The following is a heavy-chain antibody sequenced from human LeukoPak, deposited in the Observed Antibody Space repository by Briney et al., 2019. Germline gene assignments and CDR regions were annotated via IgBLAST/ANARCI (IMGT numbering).Heavy chain of an antibody. CDR3: ARDIADFWSGYYTV. J-gene: IGHJ4*02. Sequence: SETLSLTCAVYGGSFSGYYWSWIRQPPGKGLEWIGEINHSGSTNYNPSLKSRVTISVDTSKNQFSLKLSSVTAADTAVYYCARDIADFWSGYYTVWGQGTLVTVSS. D-gene: IGHD3-3*01. V-gene: IGHV4-34*01. CDR2: INHSGST. CDR1: GGSFSGYY.